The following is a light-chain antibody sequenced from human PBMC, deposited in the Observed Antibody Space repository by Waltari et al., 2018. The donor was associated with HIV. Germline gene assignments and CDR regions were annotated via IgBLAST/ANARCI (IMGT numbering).Light chain of an antibody. CDR2: QDT. CDR1: TLPNNY. CDR3: QSAHNSDVI. Sequence: SYELTQTPSVSVTPGQTAKIMCSGDTLPNNYVYWYQPKAGQAPVMIIFQDTKRPSDIPARFSAASAGTTATLTISGVQAEDEADYFCQSAHNSDVIFGGGTKLTVL. V-gene: IGLV3-25*03. J-gene: IGLJ2*01.